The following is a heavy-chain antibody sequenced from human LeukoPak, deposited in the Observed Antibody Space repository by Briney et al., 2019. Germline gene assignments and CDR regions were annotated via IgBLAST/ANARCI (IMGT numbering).Heavy chain of an antibody. CDR3: ATELRESGASSRDAFDI. J-gene: IGHJ3*02. Sequence: GGSLRLSCTASGFTFSTYWMHWVRQAPGKGLVWVSLINSDRSYTDFADSVKGRFTISRDNAQSTLYLQMNSLRVEDTAVYYFATELRESGASSRDAFDIWGQGTVVSVSS. CDR2: INSDRSYT. D-gene: IGHD2-15*01. V-gene: IGHV3-74*01. CDR1: GFTFSTYW.